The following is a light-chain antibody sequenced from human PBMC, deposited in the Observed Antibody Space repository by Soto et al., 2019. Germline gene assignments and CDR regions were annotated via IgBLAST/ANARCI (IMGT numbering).Light chain of an antibody. CDR2: AAS. Sequence: DIQMTQSPSSVSASVGDRVTITCRSSQCISSWLAWYQQKPGKAPKLLIYAASSLQSGVPSRFRGIGTRTDLSPTGYSVDRADFATYYRLQGSGLPTNFG. CDR1: QCISSW. V-gene: IGKV1-12*01. CDR3: LQGSGLPTN. J-gene: IGKJ3*01.